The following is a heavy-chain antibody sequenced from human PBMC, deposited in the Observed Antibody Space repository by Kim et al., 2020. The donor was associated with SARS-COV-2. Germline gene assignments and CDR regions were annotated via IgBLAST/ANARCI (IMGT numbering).Heavy chain of an antibody. J-gene: IGHJ6*02. V-gene: IGHV3-21*01. CDR2: MGTDNSYT. CDR1: GFTFSRFG. CDR3: ARDREFSYGMDV. Sequence: GGSLRLSCSTSGFTFSRFGFNWVRQAPGRGLEWVSSMGTDNSYTYYRDSVRGRFTISRDSARRSLFLQMNGLRVEDTAVYYCARDREFSYGMDVWGQGNTVTVSS. D-gene: IGHD3-10*01.